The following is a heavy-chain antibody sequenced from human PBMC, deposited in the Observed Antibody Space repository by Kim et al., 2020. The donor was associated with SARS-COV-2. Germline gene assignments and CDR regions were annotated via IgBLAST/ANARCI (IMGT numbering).Heavy chain of an antibody. J-gene: IGHJ3*02. CDR1: GGSFSGYY. V-gene: IGHV4-34*01. D-gene: IGHD2-2*01. CDR2: INHSGST. CDR3: ARGLLTQYPRAFDI. Sequence: SETLSLTCAVYGGSFSGYYWSWIRQPPGKGLEWIGEINHSGSTNYNPSLKSRVTISVDTSKNQFSLKLSSVTAADTAVYYCARGLLTQYPRAFDIWGQGTMVTVSS.